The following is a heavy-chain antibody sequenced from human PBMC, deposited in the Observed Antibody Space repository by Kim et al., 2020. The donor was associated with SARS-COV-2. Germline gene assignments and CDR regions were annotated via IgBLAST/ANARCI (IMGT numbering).Heavy chain of an antibody. Sequence: TYCADSVKGQFTISRDNSKNTVYLQMNSLRAEDTAVYYCARATTWFFDYWGQGTLVTVSS. CDR3: ARATTWFFDY. J-gene: IGHJ4*02. D-gene: IGHD3-9*01. CDR2: T. V-gene: IGHV3-23*01.